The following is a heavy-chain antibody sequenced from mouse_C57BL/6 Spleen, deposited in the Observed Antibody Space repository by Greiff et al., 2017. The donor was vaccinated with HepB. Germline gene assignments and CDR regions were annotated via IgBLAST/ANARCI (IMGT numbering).Heavy chain of an antibody. D-gene: IGHD1-1*01. V-gene: IGHV1-74*01. CDR2: IHPSDSDT. CDR3: AIYPNYYDSSPRFAY. Sequence: QVQLQQPGAELVKPGASVKVSCKASGYTFTSYWMHWVKQRPGQGLEWIGRIHPSDSDTNYNQKFKGKATLTVDKSSSTAYMQLSSLTSEDSAVYYCAIYPNYYDSSPRFAYWGQGTLVTVSA. CDR1: GYTFTSYW. J-gene: IGHJ3*01.